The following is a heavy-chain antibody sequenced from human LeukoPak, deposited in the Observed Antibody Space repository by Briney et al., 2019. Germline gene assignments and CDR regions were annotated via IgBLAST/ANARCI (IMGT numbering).Heavy chain of an antibody. J-gene: IGHJ6*03. CDR3: ARAQYDILTGYYGRGYYYYMDV. CDR1: GGSISSSSYY. Sequence: SETLSLTCTVSGGSISSSSYYWGWIRQPPGKGLEWIGSIYYSGSTYYNPSLKSRVTISVDTSKNQFSLKLSSVTAADTAVYYCARAQYDILTGYYGRGYYYYMDVWGKGTTVTISS. V-gene: IGHV4-39*07. D-gene: IGHD3-9*01. CDR2: IYYSGST.